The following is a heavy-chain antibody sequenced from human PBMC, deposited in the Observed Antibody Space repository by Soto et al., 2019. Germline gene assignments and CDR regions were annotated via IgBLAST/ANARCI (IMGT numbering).Heavy chain of an antibody. CDR2: VYYSGST. D-gene: IGHD4-17*01. Sequence: QLQLQESGPGLVKSSETLSLTCTVSGGSISTSSYYWGWIRQSPGKGLEWIGSVYYSGSTYYNPSLKSRVTISVDTSKNQFSLNLTSAAAAETSVYYCSRHPTTVSYFDYWGQGILVTVSS. V-gene: IGHV4-39*01. CDR1: GGSISTSSYY. J-gene: IGHJ4*02. CDR3: SRHPTTVSYFDY.